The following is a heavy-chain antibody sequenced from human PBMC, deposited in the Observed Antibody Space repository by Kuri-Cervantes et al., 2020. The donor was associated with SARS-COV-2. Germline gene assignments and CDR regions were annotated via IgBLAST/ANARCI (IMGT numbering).Heavy chain of an antibody. J-gene: IGHJ4*02. CDR3: GRHRGYCSGGGCYSTGFSFDY. CDR2: ISSGSDYI. D-gene: IGHD2-15*01. V-gene: IGHV3-21*01. CDR1: GFTFSSYA. Sequence: GESLKISCTASGFTFSSYAMTWVRQAPGMGLEWVSSISSGSDYIYYADSVKGRFTVSRDNAENSLYLQMNSLGVGDTAVYYCGRHRGYCSGGGCYSTGFSFDYWGRGALVTVSS.